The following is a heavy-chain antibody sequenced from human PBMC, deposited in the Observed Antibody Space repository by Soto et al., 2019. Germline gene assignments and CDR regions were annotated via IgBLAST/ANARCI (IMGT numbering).Heavy chain of an antibody. CDR2: IYATGTT. D-gene: IGHD1-1*01. V-gene: IGHV4-4*07. Sequence: KPSETLSLTCTVPGASISGFYWSWIRKSAGKGLEWIGRIYATGTTDYNPSLKSRVMMSVDTSKKQFSLKLRSVTAADTAVYYCVRDGTKTLREWFDPWGQGISVTVSS. CDR1: GASISGFY. J-gene: IGHJ5*02. CDR3: VRDGTKTLREWFDP.